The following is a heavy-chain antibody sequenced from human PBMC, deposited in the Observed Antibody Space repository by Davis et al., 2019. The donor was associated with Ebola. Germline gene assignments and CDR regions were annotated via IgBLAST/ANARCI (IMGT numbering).Heavy chain of an antibody. CDR1: GFTFSSYA. CDR2: ISYDGSNK. V-gene: IGHV3-30-3*01. Sequence: GESLKISCAASGFTFSSYAMHWVRQAPGKGLEWVAVISYDGSNKYYADSVKGRFTISRDNSKNTLYLQMNSLRAEDTAVYYCASGVLGEQWLVSFDYWGQGTLVTVSS. D-gene: IGHD6-19*01. J-gene: IGHJ4*02. CDR3: ASGVLGEQWLVSFDY.